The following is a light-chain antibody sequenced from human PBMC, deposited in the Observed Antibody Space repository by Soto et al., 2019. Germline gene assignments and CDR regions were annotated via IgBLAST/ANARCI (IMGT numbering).Light chain of an antibody. V-gene: IGKV3-20*01. J-gene: IGKJ1*01. CDR1: QTVSSNY. CDR3: QLYGTSPKP. Sequence: EIVLTQSPGTLSLSPGERATLSCRASQTVSSNYLAWYQQKPGQAPRLLIYAASTRATGIPDRFSGSGSGTDFTLSISRLEPKDFAVYYCQLYGTSPKPFGQGTKVEIK. CDR2: AAS.